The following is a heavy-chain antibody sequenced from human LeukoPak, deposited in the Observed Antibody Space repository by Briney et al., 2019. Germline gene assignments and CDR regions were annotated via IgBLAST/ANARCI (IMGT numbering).Heavy chain of an antibody. D-gene: IGHD3-16*01. CDR3: AREAPWNLITFGGAHSDY. J-gene: IGHJ4*02. CDR2: IYTSGST. Sequence: SQTLSLTCTVSGGSISSGSYYWSWIRQPAGKGLEWIGRIYTSGSTNYNPSLRSRVTLSVDTSKNQFSLKLSSVTAADTAMYYCAREAPWNLITFGGAHSDYWGRGMLVTVSS. V-gene: IGHV4-61*02. CDR1: GGSISSGSYY.